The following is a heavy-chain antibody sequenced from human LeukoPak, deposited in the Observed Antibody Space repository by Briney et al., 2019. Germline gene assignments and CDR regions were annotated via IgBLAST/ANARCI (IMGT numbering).Heavy chain of an antibody. V-gene: IGHV4-38-2*01. D-gene: IGHD3-10*01. CDR1: GYSISSGYY. J-gene: IGHJ4*02. CDR3: ARAVRGVILGYYFDY. CDR2: IYHSGST. Sequence: SETLSLTCAVSGYSISSGYYWGWIRQPPGKGLEWIGSIYHSGSTYYNPSLKSRVTISVDTSKNQFSLKLSSVTAADTAVYYWARAVRGVILGYYFDYWGQGTLVTVSS.